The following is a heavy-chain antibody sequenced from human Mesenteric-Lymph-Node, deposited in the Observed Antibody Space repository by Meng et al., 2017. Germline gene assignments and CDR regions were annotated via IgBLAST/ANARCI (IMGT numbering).Heavy chain of an antibody. CDR3: AKDRRSFYGMDV. CDR2: ISSSGSTI. J-gene: IGHJ6*02. CDR1: GFTFRYHA. V-gene: IGHV3-11*01. Sequence: GGSLRLSCAASGFTFRYHAMSWVRQAPGKGLEWVSYISSSGSTIYYADSVKGRFTISRDNAKNSLYLQMNSLRTEDTALYYCAKDRRSFYGMDVWGQGTTVTVSS.